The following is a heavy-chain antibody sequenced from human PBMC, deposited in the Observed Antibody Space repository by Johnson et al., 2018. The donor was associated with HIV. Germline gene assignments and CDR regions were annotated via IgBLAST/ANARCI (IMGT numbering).Heavy chain of an antibody. V-gene: IGHV3-23*04. CDR3: AKGGMTTVTSGAFDF. CDR2: ISGSGVST. D-gene: IGHD4-17*01. CDR1: GFTFSNYA. J-gene: IGHJ3*01. Sequence: VQLVESGGGLVQQGGSLRLSCAASGFTFSNYAMGWVRQAPRKGLEWVSVISGSGVSTYSADSVKGRFTISRDNSTHTLYLQMNSLRAEDTAVYYCAKGGMTTVTSGAFDFWGQGTMVTISS.